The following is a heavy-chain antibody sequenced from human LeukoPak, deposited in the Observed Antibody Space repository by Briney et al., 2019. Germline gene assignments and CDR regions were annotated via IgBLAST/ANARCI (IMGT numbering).Heavy chain of an antibody. CDR2: ISGGGDIT. V-gene: IGHV3-23*01. D-gene: IGHD2-8*01. CDR3: AKEGCTSTSCASDY. Sequence: GGSLRLSCAASGFNFANHAMSWVRQTPGKGLEWVSAISGGGDITYYADSVTGRFTISRDNSKNTLYLQMNSLRAEDTAVYYCAKEGCTSTSCASDYWGQGALVTVSS. CDR1: GFNFANHA. J-gene: IGHJ4*02.